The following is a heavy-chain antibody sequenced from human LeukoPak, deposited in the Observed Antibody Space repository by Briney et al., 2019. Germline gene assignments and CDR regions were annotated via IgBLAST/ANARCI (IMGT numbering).Heavy chain of an antibody. CDR1: GFTFSTHW. V-gene: IGHV3-7*01. D-gene: IGHD3-16*01. Sequence: PGGSLRLSCAASGFTFSTHWMSWFRQAPGKGLEWVGNINQDGSEKYYVDSLKGRFTICRDNAKNSLYLQMNSLRAEDTALYYCARDYVWGTFEPDFWGQGTLVTVSS. CDR3: ARDYVWGTFEPDF. J-gene: IGHJ4*02. CDR2: INQDGSEK.